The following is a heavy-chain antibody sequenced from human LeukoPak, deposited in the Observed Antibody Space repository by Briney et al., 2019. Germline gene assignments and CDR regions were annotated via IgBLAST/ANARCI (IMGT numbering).Heavy chain of an antibody. Sequence: GASVKVSCKASGDTFSSYAISWVRQAPGQGLEWMGGIIPIFGTVNYAQKFQGRVTITADESTSSAYMELSSLRSEDTAVYYCGRGPTPYYYDSSGYYSDWYFDLWGRGTLVTVSS. CDR2: IIPIFGTV. CDR3: GRGPTPYYYDSSGYYSDWYFDL. CDR1: GDTFSSYA. D-gene: IGHD3-22*01. J-gene: IGHJ2*01. V-gene: IGHV1-69*13.